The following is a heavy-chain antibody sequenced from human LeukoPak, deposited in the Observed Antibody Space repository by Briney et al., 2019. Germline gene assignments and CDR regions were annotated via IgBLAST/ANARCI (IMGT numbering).Heavy chain of an antibody. V-gene: IGHV3-74*01. CDR3: ARGIVVVPAAMDV. J-gene: IGHJ6*04. CDR2: INTDGSST. CDR1: GFTFSSYW. D-gene: IGHD2-2*01. Sequence: GGSLRLSCAASGFTFSSYWMHWVRQAPGKGLVWVSRINTDGSSTSYADSVKGRFTISRDNAKNTLYLQMNSLRAEDTAVYYCARGIVVVPAAMDVWGKGTTVTVSS.